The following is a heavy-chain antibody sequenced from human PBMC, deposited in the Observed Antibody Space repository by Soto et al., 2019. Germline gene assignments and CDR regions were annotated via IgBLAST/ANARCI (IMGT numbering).Heavy chain of an antibody. CDR1: GFTFSDYY. CDR3: ARDRYVLRFLEWLFLIDY. J-gene: IGHJ4*02. V-gene: IGHV3-11*01. CDR2: ISSSGSTI. Sequence: QVQLVESGGGLVQPGGSLRLSCAASGFTFSDYYMSWIRQAPGKGLEWVSYISSSGSTIYYADSVKGRFTISRDNAKNSLYLQMNSLRAEDTAVYYCARDRYVLRFLEWLFLIDYWGQGTLVTVSS. D-gene: IGHD3-3*01.